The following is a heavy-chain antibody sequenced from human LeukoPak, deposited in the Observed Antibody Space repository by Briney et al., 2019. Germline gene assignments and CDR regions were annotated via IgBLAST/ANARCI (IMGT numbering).Heavy chain of an antibody. CDR3: ARHRRDSGFDV. V-gene: IGHV4-61*08. CDR2: IYYSGST. Sequence: RPSQTLSLTCTVSGGSISSGGYYWSWIRQPPGKGLEWIGYIYYSGSTNYNPSLKSRVTISVDTSKNQFSLKLSSVTAADTAVYYCARHRRDSGFDVWGKGTTVTVSS. D-gene: IGHD5-12*01. J-gene: IGHJ6*04. CDR1: GGSISSGGYY.